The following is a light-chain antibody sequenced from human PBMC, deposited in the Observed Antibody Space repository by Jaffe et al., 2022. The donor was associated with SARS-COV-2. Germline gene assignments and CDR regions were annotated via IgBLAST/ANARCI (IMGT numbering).Light chain of an antibody. V-gene: IGLV1-44*01. Sequence: QSVLTQPPSASGTPGQRVTISCSGSSSNIGTNNVNWFLQLPGTAPKLLIYGTNLRPSGVPDRFSGSKSGSSASLAISGLQSEDEADYYCAARDDSLDGVVFGGGTKLTVL. J-gene: IGLJ3*02. CDR3: AARDDSLDGVV. CDR1: SSNIGTNN. CDR2: GTN.